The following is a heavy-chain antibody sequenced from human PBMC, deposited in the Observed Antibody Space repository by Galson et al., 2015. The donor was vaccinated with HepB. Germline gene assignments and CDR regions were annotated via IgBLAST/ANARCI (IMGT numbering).Heavy chain of an antibody. D-gene: IGHD6-19*01. J-gene: IGHJ4*02. CDR2: IKQDGSEK. CDR1: GFTFSSYW. Sequence: SLRLSCAASGFTFSSYWMSWVRQAPGKGLGWVANIKQDGSEKYYVDSVKGRFTISRDNAKNSLYLQMNSLRAEDTAVYDCARDEGAGYSSGWYLDYWGQGTLVTVSS. V-gene: IGHV3-7*03. CDR3: ARDEGAGYSSGWYLDY.